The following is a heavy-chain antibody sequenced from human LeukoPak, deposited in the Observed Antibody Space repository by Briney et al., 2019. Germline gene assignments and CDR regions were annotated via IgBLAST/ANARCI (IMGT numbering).Heavy chain of an antibody. D-gene: IGHD6-13*01. CDR1: GYTFTSYG. CDR3: ARPRRIQLPYPASSSWYDGAGWFDP. J-gene: IGHJ5*02. Sequence: ASVKVSCKASGYTFTSYGISWVRQAPGQGLEGMGWISAYNGNANYAQKLQGRVTMTTDTSTSTAYMELRSLRSDDTAVYYCARPRRIQLPYPASSSWYDGAGWFDPWGQGTLVTVSS. V-gene: IGHV1-18*01. CDR2: ISAYNGNA.